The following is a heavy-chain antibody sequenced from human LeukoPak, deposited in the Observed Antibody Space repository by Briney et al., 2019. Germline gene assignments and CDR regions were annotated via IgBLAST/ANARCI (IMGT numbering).Heavy chain of an antibody. CDR2: ISWNSGSI. Sequence: GRSLRLSCAASGFTFDDYAMHWVRQAPGKGLEWVSGISWNSGSIGYADSVKGRFTISRDNAKNSLYLQMNSLRAEDTAVYYCAREYYYDSSGYYDAFDIWGQGTMVTVSS. CDR1: GFTFDDYA. CDR3: AREYYYDSSGYYDAFDI. V-gene: IGHV3-9*01. J-gene: IGHJ3*02. D-gene: IGHD3-22*01.